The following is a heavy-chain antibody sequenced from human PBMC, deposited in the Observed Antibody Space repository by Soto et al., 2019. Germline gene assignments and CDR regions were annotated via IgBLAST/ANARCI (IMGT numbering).Heavy chain of an antibody. CDR2: INPNSGGT. CDR1: GYTFTGYY. CDR3: ARAGLAATRSGEYAVDV. Sequence: GASVKVSCKASGYTFTGYYLHWVRQAPGQGLEWMGWINPNSGGTNYGRKFQGRVTMARDTSTTTAYMELSRLTSDDAAVYYCARAGLAATRSGEYAVDVWGQGTTVTVSS. J-gene: IGHJ6*02. D-gene: IGHD6-13*01. V-gene: IGHV1-2*02.